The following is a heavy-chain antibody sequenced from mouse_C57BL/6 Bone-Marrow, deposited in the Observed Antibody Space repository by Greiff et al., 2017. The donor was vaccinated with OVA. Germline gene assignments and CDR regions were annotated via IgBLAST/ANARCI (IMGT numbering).Heavy chain of an antibody. Sequence: QVQLQQPGAELVKPGASVKLSCKASGYTFTSYWMQWVKQRPGQGLEWIGEIDPSDSYTNYNQKFKGKATLTVDTSSSTAYMQLSSLTSEDSAVYYCASGGGKLGHFDYWGQGTTLTVSS. CDR3: ASGGGKLGHFDY. CDR2: IDPSDSYT. J-gene: IGHJ2*01. CDR1: GYTFTSYW. V-gene: IGHV1-50*01. D-gene: IGHD4-1*01.